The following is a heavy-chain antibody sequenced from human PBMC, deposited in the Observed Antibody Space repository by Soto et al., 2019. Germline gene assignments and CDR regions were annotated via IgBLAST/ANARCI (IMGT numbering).Heavy chain of an antibody. Sequence: GESLKISCKGSGYSFTSYWIGWVRQMPGKGLEWMGIIYPGDSDTRYSPSCQGQVTISADKSLSTAYLQWSSLKASDTAMYYCARLRDSSGWPPFLDYWGQGTLVTVSS. CDR2: IYPGDSDT. V-gene: IGHV5-51*01. J-gene: IGHJ4*02. D-gene: IGHD6-19*01. CDR1: GYSFTSYW. CDR3: ARLRDSSGWPPFLDY.